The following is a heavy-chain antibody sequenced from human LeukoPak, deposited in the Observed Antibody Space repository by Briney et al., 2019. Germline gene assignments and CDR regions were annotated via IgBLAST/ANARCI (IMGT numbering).Heavy chain of an antibody. J-gene: IGHJ4*02. Sequence: SETLSLTCTVSGGSISSSSYYWGWIRQPPGKGLEWIGSIYYSGSTYYNPSLKSLVTISVDTSKNQFSLKLSSVTAADTAVYYCARREGYCSSTSCYLASSSSDYWGQGTLVTVSS. V-gene: IGHV4-39*01. CDR3: ARREGYCSSTSCYLASSSSDY. CDR1: GGSISSSSYY. D-gene: IGHD2-2*01. CDR2: IYYSGST.